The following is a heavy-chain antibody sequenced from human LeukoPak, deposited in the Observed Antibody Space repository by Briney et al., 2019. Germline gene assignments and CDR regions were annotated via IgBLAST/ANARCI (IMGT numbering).Heavy chain of an antibody. CDR1: GFTFSRHA. CDR2: IKQDGSAK. CDR3: ARDTRIRGYFDY. D-gene: IGHD2-15*01. J-gene: IGHJ4*02. V-gene: IGHV3-7*01. Sequence: PGGSLRLSCAASGFTFSRHAMSWVRQAPGKGLEWVANIKQDGSAKYYVDSVKGRFTISRDNAKNSLYLQMNSLRAEDTAVYYCARDTRIRGYFDYWGQGTLVTVSS.